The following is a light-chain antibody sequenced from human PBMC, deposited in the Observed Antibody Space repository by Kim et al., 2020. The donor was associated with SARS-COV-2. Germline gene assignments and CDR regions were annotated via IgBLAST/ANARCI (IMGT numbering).Light chain of an antibody. J-gene: IGLJ2*01. CDR3: SSYTSSSTL. Sequence: PGQSVTFSCTGTSSDVGGYNYVSLYQQPPGKAPKLMIYDVRKRPSGVSNRFSGSKSGTTASLTISGLQAEDEADYYCSSYTSSSTLFGGGTQLTVL. CDR2: DVR. CDR1: SSDVGGYNY. V-gene: IGLV2-14*04.